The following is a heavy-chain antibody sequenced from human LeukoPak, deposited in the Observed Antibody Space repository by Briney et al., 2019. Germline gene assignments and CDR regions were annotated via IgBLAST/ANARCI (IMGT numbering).Heavy chain of an antibody. J-gene: IGHJ5*02. CDR3: ATQAGGVPPAIMGWFDP. D-gene: IGHD2-2*01. CDR2: IIPIFGTA. Sequence: SVKVSCKASGGTFSSYAISWVRQAPGQGLEWMGGIIPIFGTANYAQKFQGRVTITTDESTSTAYMELSSLRSEDTAAYYCATQAGGVPPAIMGWFDPWGQGTLLTVSS. CDR1: GGTFSSYA. V-gene: IGHV1-69*05.